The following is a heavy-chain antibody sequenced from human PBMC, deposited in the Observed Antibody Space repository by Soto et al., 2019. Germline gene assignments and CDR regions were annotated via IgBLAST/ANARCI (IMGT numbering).Heavy chain of an antibody. J-gene: IGHJ4*02. CDR1: GGSISSYY. CDR3: ARENSYGTDPCFDY. V-gene: IGHV4-59*01. D-gene: IGHD5-18*01. CDR2: IYYSGST. Sequence: PSETLSLTCTVSGGSISSYYWSWIRQPPGKGLEWIGYIYYSGSTNYNPSLKSRVTISIDTSKNQFSLKLSSVTAADTAVYYCARENSYGTDPCFDYWGQGTLVTVSS.